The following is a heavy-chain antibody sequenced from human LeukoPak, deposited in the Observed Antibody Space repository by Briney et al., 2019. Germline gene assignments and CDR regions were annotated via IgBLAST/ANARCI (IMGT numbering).Heavy chain of an antibody. CDR1: GFTFSSYA. D-gene: IGHD1-1*01. J-gene: IGHJ4*02. CDR2: ISGSDGTT. V-gene: IGHV3-23*01. Sequence: GGSLRLSCAASGFTFSSYAMSWVRQAPGKGLEWVSAISGSDGTTYYADSVKGRFTISRDNSKYTLSLQMNSLRTEDTAVYYCAKVDNWKYGHHDFWGQGTLVTVSS. CDR3: AKVDNWKYGHHDF.